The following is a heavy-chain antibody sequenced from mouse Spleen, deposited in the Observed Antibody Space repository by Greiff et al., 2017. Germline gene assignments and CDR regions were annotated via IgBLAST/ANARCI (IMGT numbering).Heavy chain of an antibody. J-gene: IGHJ2*01. Sequence: QVQLQQSGAELVRPGTSVKISCKASGYTFTNYWLGWVKQRPGHGLEWIGDIYPGGGYTNYNEKFKGKATLTADTSSSTAYMQLSSLTSEDSAVYFCARPYYGNFHFDYWGQGTTLTVSS. D-gene: IGHD2-10*01. CDR2: IYPGGGYT. CDR1: GYTFTNYW. V-gene: IGHV1-63*02. CDR3: ARPYYGNFHFDY.